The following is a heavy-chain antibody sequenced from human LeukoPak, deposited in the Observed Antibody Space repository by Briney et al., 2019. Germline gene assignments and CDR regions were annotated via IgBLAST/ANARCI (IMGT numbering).Heavy chain of an antibody. D-gene: IGHD2-2*01. CDR3: LRGDARDY. Sequence: GGSLRLSCAASGFTFSNYTMNWVRQAPGKGLEWVSSIGSSSRTTHYADSVEGRFTISRDNAKNSLYLQMNSLRAEDTAVYYCLRGDARDYWGQGTLVTVSS. CDR1: GFTFSNYT. CDR2: IGSSSRTT. V-gene: IGHV3-21*01. J-gene: IGHJ4*02.